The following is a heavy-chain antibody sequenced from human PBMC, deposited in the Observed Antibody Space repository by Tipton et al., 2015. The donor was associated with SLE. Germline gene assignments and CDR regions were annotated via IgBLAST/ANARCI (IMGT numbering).Heavy chain of an antibody. V-gene: IGHV4-38-2*01. CDR3: ARDAFRGAFDI. D-gene: IGHD3-10*01. CDR1: GYSISSGYY. J-gene: IGHJ3*02. Sequence: LRLSCAVSGYSISSGYYWGWIRQPPGKGLEWIGSIYHSGSTYYNPSLKSRVTISVDTSKNQFSLKLSSVTAADTAVYYCARDAFRGAFDIWGQGTMVTVSS. CDR2: IYHSGST.